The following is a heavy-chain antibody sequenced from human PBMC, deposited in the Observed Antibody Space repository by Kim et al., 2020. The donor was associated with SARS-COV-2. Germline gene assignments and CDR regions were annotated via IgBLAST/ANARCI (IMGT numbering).Heavy chain of an antibody. Sequence: GGSLRLSCKTSGFQFGDYSVTWFRQAPGKGLDWVGFIRRNKYGGKTEYAASVEGRFTMSRDDSKSTAYLEMSSLKTEETAVYFCSRSGGWEADFDYWGQGTRVTVSS. CDR1: GFQFGDYS. D-gene: IGHD1-26*01. CDR2: IRRNKYGGKT. J-gene: IGHJ4*01. V-gene: IGHV3-49*03. CDR3: SRSGGWEADFDY.